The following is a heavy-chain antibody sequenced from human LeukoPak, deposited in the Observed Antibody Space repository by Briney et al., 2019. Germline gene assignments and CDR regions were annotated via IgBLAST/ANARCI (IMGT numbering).Heavy chain of an antibody. V-gene: IGHV1-46*01. D-gene: IGHD5-24*01. J-gene: IGHJ3*02. Sequence: ASVKVSCKVSGYTLTELSMHWVRQAPGQGLEWMGLINPSAGNTNYAHRFQGRVTMTRNTSTSTVYMELSSLRSEDTAVYYCARIRDGYNDAYDIWGQGTMVTVPS. CDR2: INPSAGNT. CDR3: ARIRDGYNDAYDI. CDR1: GYTLTELS.